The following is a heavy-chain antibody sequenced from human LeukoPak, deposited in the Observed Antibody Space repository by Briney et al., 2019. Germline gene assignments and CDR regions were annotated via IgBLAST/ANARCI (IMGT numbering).Heavy chain of an antibody. CDR3: ASFRGRYSYGEVDY. J-gene: IGHJ4*02. Sequence: PGGSLRLSCAASGFTVSSNYMSWVRQAPGKGLEWVSVIYSGGSTYYADSVKGRFTISRDNSKNTLYLQMNSLRAADTAVYYCASFRGRYSYGEVDYWGQGTLVTVSS. CDR2: IYSGGST. D-gene: IGHD5-18*01. V-gene: IGHV3-53*01. CDR1: GFTVSSNY.